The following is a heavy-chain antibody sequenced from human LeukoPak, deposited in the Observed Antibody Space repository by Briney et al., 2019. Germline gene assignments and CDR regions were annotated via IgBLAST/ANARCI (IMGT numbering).Heavy chain of an antibody. CDR2: ISYDGSNK. V-gene: IGHV3-30*18. D-gene: IGHD2-15*01. CDR3: AKHGSLDY. J-gene: IGHJ4*02. CDR1: GFTFSSYG. Sequence: GRSLRLSCAASGFTFSSYGMHWVRDAPGKGLEWGAVISYDGSNKYYADSVKGRFTIYRHNSKITLYLQMNSLRAEDTAVYYCAKHGSLDYWGQGTLVTVSS.